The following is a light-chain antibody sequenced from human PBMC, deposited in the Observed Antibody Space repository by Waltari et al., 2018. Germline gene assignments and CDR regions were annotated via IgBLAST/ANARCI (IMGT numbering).Light chain of an antibody. CDR1: QSVSVW. CDR3: QQYNSYST. Sequence: DIQMTQSPSTLSASVGDRVTITCRASQSVSVWLAWYQQKPGKAPKLLIYKASNLESGVPSRFSGSGSETEFTLTISRLQPDDFATYYCQQYNSYSTFGQGTKVEIK. J-gene: IGKJ1*01. V-gene: IGKV1-5*03. CDR2: KAS.